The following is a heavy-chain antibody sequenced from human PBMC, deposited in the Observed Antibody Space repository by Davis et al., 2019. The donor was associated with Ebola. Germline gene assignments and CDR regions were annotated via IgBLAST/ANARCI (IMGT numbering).Heavy chain of an antibody. CDR2: IRYNGGSI. V-gene: IGHV3-30*02. D-gene: IGHD3-16*01. J-gene: IGHJ6*02. Sequence: GESLKISCAASGFIFSDFGMHWVRQAPGKGLEWVAFIRYNGGSIYYADSVKGRFTISRDNSKDTLYLRMSTLRAEDTAVYYCARLRLVYYGMDVWGQGTTVTVSS. CDR1: GFIFSDFG. CDR3: ARLRLVYYGMDV.